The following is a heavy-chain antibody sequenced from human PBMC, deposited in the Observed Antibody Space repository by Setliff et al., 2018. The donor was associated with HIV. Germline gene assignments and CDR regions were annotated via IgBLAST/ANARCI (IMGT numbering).Heavy chain of an antibody. CDR3: ARDRHHYDSSGFDAFDL. D-gene: IGHD3-22*01. CDR2: IIPLFGTA. J-gene: IGHJ3*01. Sequence: SVKVSCKASGGTFSNYAFSWVRQAPGQGLEWMGGIIPLFGTANYAQNFQGRVTITADASTSTAYMELSSLRSEDTAMYYCARDRHHYDSSGFDAFDLWGQGTMVTV. V-gene: IGHV1-69*13. CDR1: GGTFSNYA.